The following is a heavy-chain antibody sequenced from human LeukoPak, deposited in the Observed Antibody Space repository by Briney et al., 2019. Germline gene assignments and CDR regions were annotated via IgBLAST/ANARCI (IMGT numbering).Heavy chain of an antibody. CDR1: GFTFSSYA. CDR2: ISGSGGST. J-gene: IGHJ4*02. Sequence: PGGSLRLSCAASGFTFSSYAMSWVRQAPGKGLEWVSAISGSGGSTYYADSVKGRFTISRDNSKNTLYLQMNSLRAEDTAVYYCAKGGAGYSSSWYFDYWGQGTLVTVSS. CDR3: AKGGAGYSSSWYFDY. V-gene: IGHV3-23*01. D-gene: IGHD6-13*01.